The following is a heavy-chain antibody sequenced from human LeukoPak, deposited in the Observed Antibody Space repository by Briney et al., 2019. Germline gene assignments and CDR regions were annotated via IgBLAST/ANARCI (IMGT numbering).Heavy chain of an antibody. CDR2: INPNSGGT. D-gene: IGHD4-17*01. Sequence: EASVKVSFKASGYTFTGYYMHWVRQAPGQGLEWMGWINPNSGGTNYAQKFQGRVTMTRDTSISTAYMELSRLRSDDTAVYYCARDYGGNLDYYFDYWGQGTLVTVSS. CDR1: GYTFTGYY. CDR3: ARDYGGNLDYYFDY. J-gene: IGHJ4*02. V-gene: IGHV1-2*02.